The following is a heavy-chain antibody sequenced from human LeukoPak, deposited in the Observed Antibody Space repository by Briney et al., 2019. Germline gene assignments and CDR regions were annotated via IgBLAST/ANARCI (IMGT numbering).Heavy chain of an antibody. CDR1: GGSISSGGYS. D-gene: IGHD2-15*01. V-gene: IGHV4-31*11. Sequence: NPSETLSLTCAVSGGSISSGGYSWSWIRQPPGKGLEWIGYIYYSGSTYYNPSLKSRVTISVDTSKNQFSLKLSSVTAADTAVYYCARDLRCSGGSCYSDAFDIWDQGTMVTVSS. J-gene: IGHJ3*02. CDR2: IYYSGST. CDR3: ARDLRCSGGSCYSDAFDI.